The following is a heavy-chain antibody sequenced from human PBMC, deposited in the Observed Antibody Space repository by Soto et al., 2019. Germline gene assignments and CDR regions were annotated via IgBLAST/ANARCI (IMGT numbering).Heavy chain of an antibody. CDR2: ISGSGGST. V-gene: IGHV3-23*01. CDR1: GFTFSSYA. Sequence: GGSLRLSCAASGFTFSSYAMSWVRQAPGKGLEWVSAISGSGGSTYYADSVKGRFTISRDNSKNTLYLQMNSLRAEDTAVYYCAKDRVTIFGVVIIPYFDYWGQGTLVTVSS. J-gene: IGHJ4*02. D-gene: IGHD3-3*01. CDR3: AKDRVTIFGVVIIPYFDY.